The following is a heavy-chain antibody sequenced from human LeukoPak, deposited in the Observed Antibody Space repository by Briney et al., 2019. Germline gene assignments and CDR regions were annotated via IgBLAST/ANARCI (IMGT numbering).Heavy chain of an antibody. CDR2: MYNSGST. CDR1: GGSISGSY. D-gene: IGHD4-17*01. J-gene: IGHJ4*02. CDR3: ARGIESYGDYGY. Sequence: SETLSLTCTVCGGSISGSYGSWLRQPPGKGLEWLGYMYNSGSTNYNPSHKRRDTISKNTSKNQFSLKLSSLTAADTAIYYCARGIESYGDYGYWGQGILVTVSS. V-gene: IGHV4-59*01.